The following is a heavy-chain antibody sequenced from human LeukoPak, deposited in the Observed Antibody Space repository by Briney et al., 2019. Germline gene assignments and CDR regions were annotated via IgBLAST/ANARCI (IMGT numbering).Heavy chain of an antibody. CDR3: ARDTRTVVVPAAPRWFDP. J-gene: IGHJ5*02. V-gene: IGHV3-48*02. CDR1: GFTFSSYS. D-gene: IGHD2-2*01. Sequence: GGSLRLSCAASGFTFSSYSMNWVRQAPGKGLEWVSYISSSSSTIYYADSVKGRFTISRDSAKNSLYLQMNSLRDEDTAVYYCARDTRTVVVPAAPRWFDPWGQGTLVTVSS. CDR2: ISSSSSTI.